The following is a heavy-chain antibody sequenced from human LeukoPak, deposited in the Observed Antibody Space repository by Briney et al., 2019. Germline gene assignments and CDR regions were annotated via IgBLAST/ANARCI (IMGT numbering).Heavy chain of an antibody. V-gene: IGHV3-7*04. CDR1: GFTFSSSW. CDR2: IEEDGSAK. D-gene: IGHD5-24*01. J-gene: IGHJ4*02. CDR3: VRDRGWLQFDY. Sequence: HPGGALRLCCAASGFTFSSSWMTRVRQAPGKGLERVGDIEEDGSAKHYVDSVKGRFTIARDNAKNSLYLQMNSLRAEDTAVYYCVRDRGWLQFDYWGQGTLVTVSS.